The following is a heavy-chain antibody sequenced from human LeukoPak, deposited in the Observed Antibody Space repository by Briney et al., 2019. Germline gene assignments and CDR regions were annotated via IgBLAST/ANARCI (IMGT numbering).Heavy chain of an antibody. CDR2: INPSSSGST. J-gene: IGHJ6*03. V-gene: IGHV1-46*01. D-gene: IGHD6-13*01. Sequence: ASVKVSCKASGYTFTSYYMHWVRQAPGLGLEWMGIINPSSSGSTTYAEKFQGRVTMTRNTSISTAYMELSSLRSEDTAVYYCARGQGGSSWYPFPQWHYYYYMDVWGKGTTVTISS. CDR3: ARGQGGSSWYPFPQWHYYYYMDV. CDR1: GYTFTSYY.